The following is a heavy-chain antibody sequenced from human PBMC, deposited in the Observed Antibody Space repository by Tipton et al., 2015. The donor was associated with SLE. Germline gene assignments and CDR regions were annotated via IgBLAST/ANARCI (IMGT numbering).Heavy chain of an antibody. Sequence: SLRLSCAASGFTFSSYGMHWVRQAPGKGLEWVSAISGSGGSTYYADSVKGRFTISRDNSKNTLYLQMNSLRAEDTAVYYCARTRQYDSSGYKTADAFDIWGQGTMVTVSS. V-gene: IGHV3-23*01. CDR1: GFTFSSYG. J-gene: IGHJ3*02. CDR2: ISGSGGST. CDR3: ARTRQYDSSGYKTADAFDI. D-gene: IGHD3-22*01.